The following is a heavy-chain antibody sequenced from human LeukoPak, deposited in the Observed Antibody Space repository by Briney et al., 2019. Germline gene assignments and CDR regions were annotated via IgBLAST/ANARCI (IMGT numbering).Heavy chain of an antibody. D-gene: IGHD2-21*02. CDR2: ISSDGSNK. J-gene: IGHJ4*02. V-gene: IGHV3-30*03. Sequence: PGGSLRLSCAASGFTFGSYAMNWVRQAPGKGLEWVAVISSDGSNKFYVDSVKGRFTISRDNPKNTLYLQMNSLGAEDTAIYYCSRDRGGGDIYFDYWGQGTLVTVSS. CDR1: GFTFGSYA. CDR3: SRDRGGGDIYFDY.